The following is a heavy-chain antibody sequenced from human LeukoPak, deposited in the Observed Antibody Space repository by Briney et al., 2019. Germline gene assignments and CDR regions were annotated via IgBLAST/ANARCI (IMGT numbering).Heavy chain of an antibody. V-gene: IGHV3-66*01. D-gene: IGHD3-10*01. J-gene: IGHJ6*02. CDR2: IYSGGST. Sequence: GGSLRLSCAASGFTVSSNYMSWVRQAPGKGLEWVSVIYSGGSTYYADSVKGRFTISRDNSKNTLYLQMNSLRAEDTAVYYCARVWFGELFSGMDVWGQGTTVTVSS. CDR1: GFTVSSNY. CDR3: ARVWFGELFSGMDV.